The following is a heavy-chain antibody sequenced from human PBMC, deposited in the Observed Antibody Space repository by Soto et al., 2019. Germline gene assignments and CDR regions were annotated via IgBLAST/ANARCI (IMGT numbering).Heavy chain of an antibody. CDR1: GFTFDDYT. D-gene: IGHD3-10*02. Sequence: GGSLRLSCAASGFTFDDYTMHWVRQAPGKGLEWVSLISWDGGGTYYAGSVKGRLTISRDNSKNSLYLQMNSLRTEDTALYYCAKCDYVNYYGMDVWGQGTTVTVSS. CDR2: ISWDGGGT. J-gene: IGHJ6*02. V-gene: IGHV3-43*01. CDR3: AKCDYVNYYGMDV.